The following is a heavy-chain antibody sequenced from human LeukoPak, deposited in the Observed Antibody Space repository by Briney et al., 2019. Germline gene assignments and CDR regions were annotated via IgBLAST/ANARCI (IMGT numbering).Heavy chain of an antibody. Sequence: PGGSLRLSCAASGFTFSSYGMHWVRQAPGKGLEWVAVISYDGSNKYYADSVKGRFTTPRDNSKKTLYQERNSLRAEDAVVYYCARDLVVGDTTIGFDRWGQGTLVPV. J-gene: IGHJ5*02. V-gene: IGHV3-30*04. CDR1: GFTFSSYG. CDR2: ISYDGSNK. D-gene: IGHD3-22*01. CDR3: ARDLVVGDTTIGFDR.